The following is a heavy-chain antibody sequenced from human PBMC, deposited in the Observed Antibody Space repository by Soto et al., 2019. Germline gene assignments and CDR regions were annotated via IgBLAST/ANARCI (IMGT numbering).Heavy chain of an antibody. Sequence: GASVKVSCKASGYTFTSYYMHWVRQAPGQGLEWMGIINPSGGSTSYAQKFQGRVTMTRDTSTSTVYMELSSLRSEDTAVYYCARPYYDILTGYYTLSWFDPWGQGTLVTVSS. D-gene: IGHD3-9*01. CDR3: ARPYYDILTGYYTLSWFDP. CDR2: INPSGGST. J-gene: IGHJ5*02. CDR1: GYTFTSYY. V-gene: IGHV1-46*01.